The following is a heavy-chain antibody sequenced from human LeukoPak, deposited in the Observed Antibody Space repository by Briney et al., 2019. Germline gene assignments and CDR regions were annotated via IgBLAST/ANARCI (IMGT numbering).Heavy chain of an antibody. J-gene: IGHJ1*01. CDR2: TRGSGSGM. Sequence: GGSLRLSCAASGFAFSDYSMNWVRQAPGKGLEWVANTRGSGSGMGSGNYYAGAVKGRFTISRDNAKNSLYLQMNSLRAEDTAIYYCARDRIAVAGMGAFQHWGQGTLVTVSS. V-gene: IGHV3-21*05. CDR3: ARDRIAVAGMGAFQH. CDR1: GFAFSDYS. D-gene: IGHD6-19*01.